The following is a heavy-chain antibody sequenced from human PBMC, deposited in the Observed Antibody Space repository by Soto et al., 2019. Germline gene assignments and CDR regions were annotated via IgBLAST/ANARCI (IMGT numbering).Heavy chain of an antibody. Sequence: QVHLVQSGAEVRKPGASVKVSCRASGYSFTSYGISWVRQATGQGREWMGWISTDNGTTNYAPNLQGRVSMTIDPSTSTAYLELWSLGSDDTAVYYCARDVPDTSLFFYYYGMDVWGQGTTVTVSS. D-gene: IGHD2-21*01. J-gene: IGHJ6*02. V-gene: IGHV1-18*01. CDR2: ISTDNGTT. CDR3: ARDVPDTSLFFYYYGMDV. CDR1: GYSFTSYG.